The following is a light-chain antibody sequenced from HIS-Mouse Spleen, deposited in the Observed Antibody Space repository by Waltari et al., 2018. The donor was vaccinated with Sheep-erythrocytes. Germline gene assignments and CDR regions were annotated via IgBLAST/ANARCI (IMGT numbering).Light chain of an antibody. CDR3: CSYAGSSTLV. CDR2: EGI. J-gene: IGLJ2*01. V-gene: IGLV2-23*01. Sequence: QSALTQPASVSGSPGQSITLSCTGPSSDVGSYTPVSWYQQHPGKAPKLMIYEGIKRPSGVSNRFSGSKSGNTASLTISGLQAEDEADYYCCSYAGSSTLVFGGGTKLTVL. CDR1: SSDVGSYTP.